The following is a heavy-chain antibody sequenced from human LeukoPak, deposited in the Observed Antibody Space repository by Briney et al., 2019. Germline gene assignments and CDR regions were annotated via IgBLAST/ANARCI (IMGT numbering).Heavy chain of an antibody. D-gene: IGHD1-14*01. J-gene: IGHJ4*02. CDR1: GFIFSNYA. Sequence: GGSLRLSCAASGFIFSNYAMSWVRQAPGKGLEWVSAIIGSGGSTYYADSVKGRFTISRDNSKNTLYLQMSSLRAEDTALYYCARAVSLHRILLPDYWGQGTLVTVSS. CDR2: IIGSGGST. CDR3: ARAVSLHRILLPDY. V-gene: IGHV3-23*01.